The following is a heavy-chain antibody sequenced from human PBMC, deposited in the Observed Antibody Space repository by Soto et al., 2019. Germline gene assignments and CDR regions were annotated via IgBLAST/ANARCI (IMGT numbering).Heavy chain of an antibody. V-gene: IGHV1-46*03. Sequence: GASVKVSCKASGYTFTSYYMHWVRQAPGQGLEWMGIINPSGGSTSYAQKFQGRVTMTRDTSTSTVYMELSSLRSEDTAVYYCARPNVPTVTTVESGYYYYYMDVWGKGTTVTSP. CDR3: ARPNVPTVTTVESGYYYYYMDV. CDR1: GYTFTSYY. D-gene: IGHD4-17*01. J-gene: IGHJ6*03. CDR2: INPSGGST.